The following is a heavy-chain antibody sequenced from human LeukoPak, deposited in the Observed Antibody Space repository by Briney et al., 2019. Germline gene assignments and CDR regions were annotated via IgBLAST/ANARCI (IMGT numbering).Heavy chain of an antibody. V-gene: IGHV5-51*01. CDR3: ASLASLVVPAAGPTRHDAFDI. Sequence: GESLKISCKGSGYTFTNYWIGWVRQMPGKGLEWMGIIYPGDSDTRYSPSFQGQVTISADKSISTAYLQWSSLKASDTAMYYCASLASLVVPAAGPTRHDAFDIWGQGTMVTVSS. D-gene: IGHD2-2*01. J-gene: IGHJ3*02. CDR1: GYTFTNYW. CDR2: IYPGDSDT.